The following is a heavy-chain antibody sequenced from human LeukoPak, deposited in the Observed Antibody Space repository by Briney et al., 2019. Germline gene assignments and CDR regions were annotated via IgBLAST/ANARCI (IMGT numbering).Heavy chain of an antibody. J-gene: IGHJ4*02. V-gene: IGHV4-38-2*02. CDR3: ARIAVAGTILDY. CDR2: IYYSGST. D-gene: IGHD6-19*01. CDR1: GFTFSDYE. Sequence: GSLRLSCTASGFTFSDYEMNWVRQPPGKGLEWIGSIYYSGSTYYNPSLKSRVTISVDTSKNQFSLKLSSVTAADTAVYYCARIAVAGTILDYWGQGTLVTVSS.